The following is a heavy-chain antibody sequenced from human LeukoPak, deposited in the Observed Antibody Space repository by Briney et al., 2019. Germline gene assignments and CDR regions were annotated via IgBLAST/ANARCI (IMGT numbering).Heavy chain of an antibody. CDR1: GFTFDDYG. CDR3: AFYSYGYRDFDY. CDR2: INWTGGRT. Sequence: GGSLRLSCAASGFTFDDYGMSWVRQAPGKGLEWVSGINWTGGRTGYADSVKGRFSISRDNAKNSLYLQMNSLRAEDTALYYCAFYSYGYRDFDYWGQGTLVTVSS. D-gene: IGHD5-18*01. V-gene: IGHV3-20*04. J-gene: IGHJ4*02.